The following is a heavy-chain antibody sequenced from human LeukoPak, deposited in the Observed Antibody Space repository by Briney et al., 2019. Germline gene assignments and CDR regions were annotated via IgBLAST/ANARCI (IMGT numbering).Heavy chain of an antibody. V-gene: IGHV3-30*03. CDR3: ARDGYYYGSGSPSIDY. D-gene: IGHD3-10*01. Sequence: PGRSLRLSCAASGFTFSSYGMHWVRQAPGKGLEWVAVISYDGSNKYYADSVKGRFTISRDNSKNTLYLQMNSLRAEDTAVYYCARDGYYYGSGSPSIDYWGQGTLVTVSS. CDR1: GFTFSSYG. CDR2: ISYDGSNK. J-gene: IGHJ4*02.